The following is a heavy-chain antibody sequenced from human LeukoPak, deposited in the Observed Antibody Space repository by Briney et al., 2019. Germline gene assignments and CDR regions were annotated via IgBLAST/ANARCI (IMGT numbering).Heavy chain of an antibody. D-gene: IGHD5-18*01. CDR3: AKVRDLDTVLGRFDN. CDR2: ISGNGGRT. CDR1: GFTFSSYA. J-gene: IGHJ5*02. V-gene: IGHV3-23*01. Sequence: GGSLRLSSAASGFTFSSYAMSWVRQAPGKRLEWGSVISGNGGRTYYADSVKGRFTISRDNSKDTLYLQMNSLRAEDTAVYYCAKVRDLDTVLGRFDNWGQGTLVTVSS.